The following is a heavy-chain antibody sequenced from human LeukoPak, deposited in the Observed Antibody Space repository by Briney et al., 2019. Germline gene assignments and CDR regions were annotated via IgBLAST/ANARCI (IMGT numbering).Heavy chain of an antibody. V-gene: IGHV4-31*03. D-gene: IGHD2-15*01. Sequence: PSETLSLTCTVSGGSISSGGYYWSWIRQHPGKGLEWIVYIYYSGTTYYNPSLKSRVTISVDTSKNQFSLKLSSVTAADTAVYYCARGVGEYCSGGSCYPFDYWGQGTLVTVSS. CDR2: IYYSGTT. CDR3: ARGVGEYCSGGSCYPFDY. J-gene: IGHJ4*02. CDR1: GGSISSGGYY.